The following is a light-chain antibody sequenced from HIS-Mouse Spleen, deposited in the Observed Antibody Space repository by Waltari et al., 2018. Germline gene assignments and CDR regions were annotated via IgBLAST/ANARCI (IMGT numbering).Light chain of an antibody. CDR2: GAS. J-gene: IGKJ5*01. CDR1: QSVSSSY. V-gene: IGKV3-20*01. CDR3: QQYGSSIT. Sequence: EIVLTQSPGTLSLSPGERATLSCRASQSVSSSYLAWYQQKPGQAPRLLIYGASSSATGLPDRFSGSGSGTDFTLTISRLEPEDFAVYYCQQYGSSITFGQGTRLEIK.